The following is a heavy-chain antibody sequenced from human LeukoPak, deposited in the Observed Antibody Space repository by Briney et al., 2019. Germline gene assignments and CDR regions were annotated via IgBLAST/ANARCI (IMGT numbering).Heavy chain of an antibody. CDR2: ISGSGGST. Sequence: PGGSLRLSCAASGFTFSSYAMSWVRQAPGKGLEWVSAISGSGGSTYYADSVKGRFTISRDNSKNTLYLQMNSLRAEDTAVYYCTTLGHYYDSSGYYSVDCWGQGTLVTVSS. CDR1: GFTFSSYA. V-gene: IGHV3-23*01. J-gene: IGHJ4*02. D-gene: IGHD3-22*01. CDR3: TTLGHYYDSSGYYSVDC.